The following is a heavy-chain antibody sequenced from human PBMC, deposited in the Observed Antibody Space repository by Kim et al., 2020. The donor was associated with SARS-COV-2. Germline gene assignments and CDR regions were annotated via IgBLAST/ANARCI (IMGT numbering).Heavy chain of an antibody. CDR1: GYTFTSYA. V-gene: IGHV1-3*01. J-gene: IGHJ6*02. CDR3: ATGVVAATPGYYYGMDV. D-gene: IGHD2-15*01. Sequence: ASVKVSCKASGYTFTSYAMHWVRQAPGQRLEWMGWINAGNGNTKYSQKFQGRVTITRDTSASTAYMELSSLRSEDTAVYYCATGVVAATPGYYYGMDVWGQGTTVTVSS. CDR2: INAGNGNT.